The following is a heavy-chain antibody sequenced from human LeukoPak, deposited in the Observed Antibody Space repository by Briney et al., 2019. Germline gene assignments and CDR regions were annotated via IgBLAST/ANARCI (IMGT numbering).Heavy chain of an antibody. J-gene: IGHJ4*02. Sequence: GGSLRLSCAASGFTFSSYGMHWVRQAPGKGLEWVAVIWYDGSNKYYADSVKGRFTISRDNSKNTLYLQMNSLRDEDTAVYYCARVSVVVVTAIPSIDYWGQGTLVTVSS. CDR2: IWYDGSNK. CDR1: GFTFSSYG. D-gene: IGHD2-21*02. CDR3: ARVSVVVVTAIPSIDY. V-gene: IGHV3-33*01.